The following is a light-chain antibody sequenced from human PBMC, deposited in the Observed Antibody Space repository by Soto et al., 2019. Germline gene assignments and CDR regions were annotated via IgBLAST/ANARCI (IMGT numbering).Light chain of an antibody. J-gene: IGKJ1*01. CDR2: KAS. V-gene: IGKV1-5*03. CDR1: QSISSL. Sequence: DIQMTQSPSTLSASVGDRVTITCRASQSISSLLAWYQQKPGKAPNLLIYKASTLKSGVPSRFSGSGSGTEFTLTISSLQPDDFATYYCQHYNSYSEAFGQGTKVDIK. CDR3: QHYNSYSEA.